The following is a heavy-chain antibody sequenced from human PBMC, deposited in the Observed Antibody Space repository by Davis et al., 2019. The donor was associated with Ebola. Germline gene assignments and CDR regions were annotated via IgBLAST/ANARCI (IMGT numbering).Heavy chain of an antibody. V-gene: IGHV3-48*02. CDR3: ARDRYYYGSGSYGD. D-gene: IGHD3-10*01. Sequence: GGSLRLSCAASGFTFSSYSMNWVRQAPGKGLEWVSYISSSSSTIYCADSVKGRFTISRDNAKNSLYLQMNSLRDEDTAVYYCARDRYYYGSGSYGDWGQGTLVTVSS. CDR1: GFTFSSYS. CDR2: ISSSSSTI. J-gene: IGHJ4*02.